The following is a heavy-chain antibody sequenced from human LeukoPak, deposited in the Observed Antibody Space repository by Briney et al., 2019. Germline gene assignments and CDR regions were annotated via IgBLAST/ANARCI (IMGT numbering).Heavy chain of an antibody. CDR1: GYTFTSNY. Sequence: GASVKVSCKASGYTFTSNYIHWVRQAPGQGLEWMGWMNPNSGNTGSAQKFQGRVAMTRDTSIGTAYMDLSSLRSDDTAVYYCVARANWGQGTLVSVSS. CDR3: VARAN. CDR2: MNPNSGNT. V-gene: IGHV1-8*02. J-gene: IGHJ4*02.